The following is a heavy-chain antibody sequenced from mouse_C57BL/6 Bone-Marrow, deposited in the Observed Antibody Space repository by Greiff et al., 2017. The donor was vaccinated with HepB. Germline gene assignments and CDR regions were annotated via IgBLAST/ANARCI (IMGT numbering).Heavy chain of an antibody. J-gene: IGHJ1*03. V-gene: IGHV6-6*01. CDR3: TRYYGSSYGWYFDV. CDR2: IRNKANNHAT. CDR1: GFTFSDAW. Sequence: EVKVEESGGGLVQPGGSMKLSCAASGFTFSDAWMDWVRQSPEKGLEWVAEIRNKANNHATYYAESVKGRFTISRDDSKSSVYLQMNSLRAEDTGIYYCTRYYGSSYGWYFDVWGTGTTVTVSS. D-gene: IGHD1-1*01.